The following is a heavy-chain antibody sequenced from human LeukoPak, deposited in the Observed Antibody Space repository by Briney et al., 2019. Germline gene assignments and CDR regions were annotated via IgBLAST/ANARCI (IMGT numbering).Heavy chain of an antibody. Sequence: SETLSLTCTVSGGSISSGSYYWSWIRQPAGKGLEWIGRIYTSGSTNYNPSLKSRVTISVDTSKNQFSLKLSSVTAADTAVYYCARRNPVLGAKDYWGQGTLVTVSS. CDR1: GGSISSGSYY. J-gene: IGHJ4*02. D-gene: IGHD1-26*01. V-gene: IGHV4-61*02. CDR3: ARRNPVLGAKDY. CDR2: IYTSGST.